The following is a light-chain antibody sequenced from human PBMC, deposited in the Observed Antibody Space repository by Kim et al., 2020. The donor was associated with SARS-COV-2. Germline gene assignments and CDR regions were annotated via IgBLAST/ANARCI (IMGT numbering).Light chain of an antibody. CDR3: QAWGSSTAV. CDR1: KLGDKY. CDR2: QDS. V-gene: IGLV3-1*01. J-gene: IGLJ3*02. Sequence: SYELTQPPSVSVSPGQTATITCSGDKLGDKYACWYQQKPGQSPVLVIYQDSKRPPGIPDRFSGSNSGNTATLTISGTQTMDEADYSCQAWGSSTAVFGGGTKLTVL.